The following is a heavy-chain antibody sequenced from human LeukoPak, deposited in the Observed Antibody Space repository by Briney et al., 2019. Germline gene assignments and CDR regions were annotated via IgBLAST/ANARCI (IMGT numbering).Heavy chain of an antibody. CDR3: AREEYSYGEDYYYGMDV. D-gene: IGHD5-18*01. CDR2: MNPNSGNT. CDR1: GYTFTSYD. V-gene: IGHV1-8*01. Sequence: ASVKVSCKASGYTFTSYDINWVRQATGQGLEWMGWMNPNSGNTGYAQKFQGRVTMTRNTSISTAYMELSSLRSEDTAVYYCAREEYSYGEDYYYGMDVWGQGTTVTVSS. J-gene: IGHJ6*02.